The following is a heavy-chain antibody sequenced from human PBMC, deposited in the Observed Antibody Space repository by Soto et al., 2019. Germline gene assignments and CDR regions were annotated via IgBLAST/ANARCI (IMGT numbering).Heavy chain of an antibody. J-gene: IGHJ4*01. Sequence: EAQLVESGGGLVQPGGSLRLSCAASGFTFSDHYMDWVRQSPGKGLEWVGRIRNKANRYTTEYAASVKGRFTISRDDSRNSLYLQIHSLKTEDPGVYYCTRDYPLAPGTLDYWGQGTLVTVSS. CDR2: IRNKANRYTT. D-gene: IGHD6-13*01. V-gene: IGHV3-72*01. CDR3: TRDYPLAPGTLDY. CDR1: GFTFSDHY.